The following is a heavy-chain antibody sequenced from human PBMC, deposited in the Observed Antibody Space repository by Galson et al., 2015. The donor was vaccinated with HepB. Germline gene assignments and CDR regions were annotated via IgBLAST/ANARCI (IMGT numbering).Heavy chain of an antibody. CDR3: AKGGIQRWPNQNLFDY. J-gene: IGHJ4*02. Sequence: SLRLSCAASGFTFSSYAMSWVRQAPGKGLEWVSAISGSGGSTYYADSVKGRFTISRDNSKNTLYLQMNSLRAEDTAVYYCAKGGIQRWPNQNLFDYWGQGTLVTVSS. D-gene: IGHD5-24*01. CDR1: GFTFSSYA. CDR2: ISGSGGST. V-gene: IGHV3-23*01.